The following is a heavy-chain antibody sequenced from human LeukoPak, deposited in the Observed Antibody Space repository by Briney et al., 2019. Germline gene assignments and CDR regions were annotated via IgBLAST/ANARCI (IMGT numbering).Heavy chain of an antibody. J-gene: IGHJ4*02. CDR1: GFTFSSYE. Sequence: GGSLRLSCAASGFTFSSYEMNWVRQAPGKGLEWVSYISSFSSSGATIYYADSVKGRFTISRDNAKNSLYLQMNSLRAEDTAVYYCARSPVGATNFDYWGQGTLVTVSS. V-gene: IGHV3-48*03. CDR2: ISSFSSSGATI. D-gene: IGHD1-26*01. CDR3: ARSPVGATNFDY.